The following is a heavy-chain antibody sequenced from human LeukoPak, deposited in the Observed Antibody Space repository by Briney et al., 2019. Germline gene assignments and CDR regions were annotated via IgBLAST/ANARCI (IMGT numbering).Heavy chain of an antibody. J-gene: IGHJ5*02. D-gene: IGHD4-23*01. V-gene: IGHV3-21*01. CDR1: GFTFSSYS. Sequence: GGPLRLSCAASGFTFSSYSMNWVRQAPGKGLEWVSSISSSSSYIYYADSVKGRFTISRENAKNSLYLQMNSLRAEDTAVYYCARSHGGNSGWFDPWGQGTLVTVSS. CDR2: ISSSSSYI. CDR3: ARSHGGNSGWFDP.